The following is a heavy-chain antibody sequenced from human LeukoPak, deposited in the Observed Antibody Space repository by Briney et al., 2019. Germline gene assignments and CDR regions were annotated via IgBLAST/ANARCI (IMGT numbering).Heavy chain of an antibody. D-gene: IGHD3-3*01. CDR3: AKAGITIFGVPPAGFDY. J-gene: IGHJ4*02. V-gene: IGHV3-74*01. CDR1: GFTFSSYW. CDR2: INSDGSST. Sequence: GGSLRLSCAASGFTFSSYWMHWVRQAPGKGLVWVSRINSDGSSTSYADSVKGRFTISRDNSKNTLYLQMNSLRAEDTAVYYCAKAGITIFGVPPAGFDYWGQGTLVTVSS.